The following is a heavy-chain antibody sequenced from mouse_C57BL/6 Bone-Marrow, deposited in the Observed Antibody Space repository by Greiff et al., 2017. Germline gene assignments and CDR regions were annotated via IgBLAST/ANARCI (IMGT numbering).Heavy chain of an antibody. CDR2: IHPNSGST. J-gene: IGHJ2*01. CDR1: GYTFTSYW. D-gene: IGHD2-13*01. V-gene: IGHV1-64*01. Sequence: QVQLQQPGAELVKPGASVKLSCQASGYTFTSYWMHWVKQRPGQGLEWIGMIHPNSGSTNYNEKFKSKATLTVDKSASTAYMQLRSLTSEDSAVYYCARWGLRRGDYGGQGTTLTVSS. CDR3: ARWGLRRGDY.